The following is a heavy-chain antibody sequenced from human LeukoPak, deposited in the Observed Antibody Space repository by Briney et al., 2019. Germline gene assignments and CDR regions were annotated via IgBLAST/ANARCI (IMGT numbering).Heavy chain of an antibody. CDR1: GFTFSSYA. CDR2: ISGSGGST. D-gene: IGHD2-2*01. J-gene: IGHJ4*02. Sequence: GGSLRLSCAASGFTFSSYAMSWVRQAPGKGLEWVSAISGSGGSTYYADSVKGRFTISRDNSKNTLYLQMNSLRAEDTAAYYCAKEGIVVVPAATTSTFDYWGQGTLVTVSS. V-gene: IGHV3-23*01. CDR3: AKEGIVVVPAATTSTFDY.